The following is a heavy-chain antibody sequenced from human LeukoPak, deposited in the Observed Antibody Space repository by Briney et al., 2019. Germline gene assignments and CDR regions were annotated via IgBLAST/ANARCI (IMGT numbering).Heavy chain of an antibody. J-gene: IGHJ4*02. Sequence: SETLSLTCTVSGGSISSYYWSWIRQPPGKGLEWIGYVYYSGSTNYNPSLKSRVTISVDTSKNQFSLKLSSMTAADTAVYYCARRTPHEGDYVWGQGTLVTVSS. CDR3: ARRTPHEGDYV. D-gene: IGHD4-17*01. CDR1: GGSISSYY. CDR2: VYYSGST. V-gene: IGHV4-59*12.